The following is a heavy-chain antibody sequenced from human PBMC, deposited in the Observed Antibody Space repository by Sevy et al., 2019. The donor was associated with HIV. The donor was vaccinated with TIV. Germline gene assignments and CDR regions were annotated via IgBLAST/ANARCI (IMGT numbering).Heavy chain of an antibody. D-gene: IGHD2-8*01. CDR3: TRNGGAFDNGFDP. Sequence: GGSLRLSCAASGFTFSDYYMTWIRQTPGKGLEWLSYISSGGDTIFYADSVKGRFTISRDNAKNSLYLQMNSLRAEDTAVYYCTRNGGAFDNGFDPWGQGTLVTVSS. CDR1: GFTFSDYY. CDR2: ISSGGDTI. V-gene: IGHV3-11*04. J-gene: IGHJ5*02.